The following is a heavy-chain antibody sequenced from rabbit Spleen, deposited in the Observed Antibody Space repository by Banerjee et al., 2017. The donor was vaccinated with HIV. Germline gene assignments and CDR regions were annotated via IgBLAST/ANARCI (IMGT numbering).Heavy chain of an antibody. CDR1: GFSFSSDYY. CDR2: IYPGSSGST. V-gene: IGHV1S40*01. Sequence: QSLEESGGDLVKPGASLTLTCTASGFSFSSDYYMCWVRQAPGKGLECGACIYPGSSGSTYYANWAKGRFTISSDNAQSTVDLKMTSLTAADTATYFCVRDQAGDAGYGPFYFNLWGQGTLVTVS. CDR3: VRDQAGDAGYGPFYFNL. D-gene: IGHD4-2*01. J-gene: IGHJ4*01.